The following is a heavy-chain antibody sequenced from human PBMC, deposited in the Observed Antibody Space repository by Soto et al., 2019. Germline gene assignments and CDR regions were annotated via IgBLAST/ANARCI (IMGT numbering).Heavy chain of an antibody. Sequence: PLVESGGGLVKPGGSLSLSCSASGFTFSDENLSWVRQVPGTGLAWVSGISGGGSYTFSPDSVQGRFSISRNNPKNSLFLEMNSLRVEDTAVYYCARDSDCHSTSCFFPPHVWGQGTTGTVSS. V-gene: IGHV3-21*06. J-gene: IGHJ6*02. CDR3: ARDSDCHSTSCFFPPHV. D-gene: IGHD2-2*01. CDR1: GFTFSDEN. CDR2: ISGGGSYT.